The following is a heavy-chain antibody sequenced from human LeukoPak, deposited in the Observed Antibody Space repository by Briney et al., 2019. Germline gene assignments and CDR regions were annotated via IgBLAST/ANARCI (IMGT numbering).Heavy chain of an antibody. D-gene: IGHD3-9*01. CDR2: IYYTGSI. Sequence: SETLSLTCTVSGGSISNYYWNWIRQPPGKGLEWIGYIYYTGSINYKSSLKSRVTISVDTSKNQFSLKLSSVTAADTAVYYCARDSRGDILTGAHAFDIWGQGTMVTVSS. J-gene: IGHJ3*02. V-gene: IGHV4-59*01. CDR3: ARDSRGDILTGAHAFDI. CDR1: GGSISNYY.